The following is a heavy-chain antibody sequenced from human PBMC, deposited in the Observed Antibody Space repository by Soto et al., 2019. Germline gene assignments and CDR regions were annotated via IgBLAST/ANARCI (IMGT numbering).Heavy chain of an antibody. D-gene: IGHD5-18*01. V-gene: IGHV4-31*03. J-gene: IGHJ4*02. CDR3: SRGILV. CDR1: GGSINSGGYC. Sequence: QVQLQESGPGLVKPSQTLSLTCTVSGGSINSGGYCWSWIRQHPGKGLDWIGCISYGGSTSYNPALKSRVTIAVDTSKNQFSLKLTSVTAADAAVYYCSRGILVWGQGALITVSS. CDR2: ISYGGST.